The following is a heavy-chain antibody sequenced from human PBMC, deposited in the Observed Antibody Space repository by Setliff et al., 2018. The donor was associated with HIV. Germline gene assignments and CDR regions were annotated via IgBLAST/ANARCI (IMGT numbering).Heavy chain of an antibody. D-gene: IGHD6-6*01. J-gene: IGHJ4*02. Sequence: SETLSLTCSVSGGSVSSSGYYWGWLRQPPGQGPEWIGSVYYTGSTYYSLSLNSRVTISVDTSKNQFSLKLSSVTAADTAVYYCARGGYIAARFYYFDYWGQGLLVTVPQ. CDR3: ARGGYIAARFYYFDY. V-gene: IGHV4-39*07. CDR1: GGSVSSSGYY. CDR2: VYYTGST.